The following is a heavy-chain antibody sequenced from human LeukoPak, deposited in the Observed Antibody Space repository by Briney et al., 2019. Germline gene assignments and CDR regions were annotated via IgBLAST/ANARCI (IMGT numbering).Heavy chain of an antibody. CDR3: AKGGDCGGDCYSHGPDY. V-gene: IGHV3-23*01. CDR2: ISGSGAGT. D-gene: IGHD2-21*02. Sequence: GGSLRLSCAASGFTFSTSGMTWARQAPGKGLEWVSGISGSGAGTYYADSVKGRFTISRDNPKNTLHLQMNSLRAEDTAVYYCAKGGDCGGDCYSHGPDYWGQGTLVTVSS. CDR1: GFTFSTSG. J-gene: IGHJ4*02.